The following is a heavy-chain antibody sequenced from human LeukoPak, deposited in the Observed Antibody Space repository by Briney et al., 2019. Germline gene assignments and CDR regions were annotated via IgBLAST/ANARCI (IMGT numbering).Heavy chain of an antibody. CDR1: GGTFSSYA. CDR3: ARGVVPAALKGIYDAFDI. V-gene: IGHV1-69*13. J-gene: IGHJ3*02. Sequence: SVKVSCKASGGTFSSYAIGWVRQAPGQGLEWMGGIIPIFGTANYAQKFQGRVTITADESTSTAYMELSSLRSEDTAVYYCARGVVPAALKGIYDAFDIWGQGTMVTVSS. CDR2: IIPIFGTA. D-gene: IGHD2-2*01.